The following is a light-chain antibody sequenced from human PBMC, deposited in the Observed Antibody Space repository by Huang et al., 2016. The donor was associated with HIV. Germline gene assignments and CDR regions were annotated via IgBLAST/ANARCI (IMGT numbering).Light chain of an antibody. CDR2: DAS. CDR1: QSVSRY. J-gene: IGKJ4*01. V-gene: IGKV3-11*01. CDR3: QQRANWPLT. Sequence: EIVLTQSPATLSLSPGERATLSCRARQSVSRYLAWYQQKPGQAPRLLIYDASNRATGIPARFSGSGSVTDFTLTISSLEPEDFAVYYCQQRANWPLTFGGGAKVEIK.